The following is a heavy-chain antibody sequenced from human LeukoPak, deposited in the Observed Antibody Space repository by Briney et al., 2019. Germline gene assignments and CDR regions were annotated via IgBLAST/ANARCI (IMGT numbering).Heavy chain of an antibody. J-gene: IGHJ4*02. Sequence: PGGSLRLSCAASRFTFSDYYMSWIRQAPGKGLEWISYISGTGSVIYYADSVKGRFTISRDNAKNSLYLQMNSLRAEDTAVYYCARDNWNDVVDYWGLGTLVTVS. V-gene: IGHV3-11*01. CDR3: ARDNWNDVVDY. D-gene: IGHD1-1*01. CDR1: RFTFSDYY. CDR2: ISGTGSVI.